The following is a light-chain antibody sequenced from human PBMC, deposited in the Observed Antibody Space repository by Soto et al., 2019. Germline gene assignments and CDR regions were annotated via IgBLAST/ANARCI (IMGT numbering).Light chain of an antibody. CDR3: CTDTGRDFYI. V-gene: IGLV2-11*01. CDR1: SGDVGANKY. J-gene: IGLJ2*01. CDR2: DVN. Sequence: QSALTQPRSVSGSPGQSVTISCTGTSGDVGANKYVSWYRQYPGKAPKLMIYDVNERPSGVPDRFSGSKSGNTASLTVSGLQAEDEADYYCCTDTGRDFYILGGGTKVTVL.